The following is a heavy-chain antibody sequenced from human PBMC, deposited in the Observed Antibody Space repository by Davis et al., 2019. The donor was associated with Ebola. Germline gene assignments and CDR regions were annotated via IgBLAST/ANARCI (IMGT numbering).Heavy chain of an antibody. D-gene: IGHD6-19*01. J-gene: IGHJ4*02. V-gene: IGHV3-74*01. CDR3: ARQEGRYSTGWDV. Sequence: GESLKISCVASGFTFSSYAMSWVRQAPGKGLVWVSRINAAGSVTTYADSVKGRFTISKDSGKNTLYLQMNGLRAEDTAVYYCARQEGRYSTGWDVWGQGTLVTVSS. CDR1: GFTFSSYA. CDR2: INAAGSVT.